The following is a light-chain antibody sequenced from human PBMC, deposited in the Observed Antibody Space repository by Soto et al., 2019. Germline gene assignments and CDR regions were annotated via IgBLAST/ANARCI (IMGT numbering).Light chain of an antibody. CDR1: SSDVGGYNY. J-gene: IGLJ1*01. CDR2: DVS. V-gene: IGLV2-11*01. CDR3: CSYAGSYTYV. Sequence: QSALTQPRSVSGSPGQSVTISCTGTSSDVGGYNYVSWYQQHPGKAPKFKIYDVSKRPSGVPDRFSGSKSGNTASLTISGLQAEDEADYYCCSYAGSYTYVFGTGTKLTVL.